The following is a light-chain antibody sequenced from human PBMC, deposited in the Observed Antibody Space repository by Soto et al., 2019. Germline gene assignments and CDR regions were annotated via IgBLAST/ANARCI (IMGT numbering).Light chain of an antibody. V-gene: IGKV1-27*01. CDR1: QGISSY. Sequence: DIHLTQSPSFLAASVGDRVRITCRASQGISSYLAWYQQKPGKAPKLLIYAASTLQSGVPSRFSGSGSGTDFTLTISSLQPEDVATYYCQKYNSAPDTFGQGTKVDIK. J-gene: IGKJ1*01. CDR2: AAS. CDR3: QKYNSAPDT.